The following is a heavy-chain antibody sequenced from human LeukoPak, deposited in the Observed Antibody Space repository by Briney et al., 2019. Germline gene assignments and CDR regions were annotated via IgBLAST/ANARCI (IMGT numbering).Heavy chain of an antibody. Sequence: GASVKVSCKASGYTFTNYGISWVRQAPGQGLEWMGWISTYDGNTNYAQKIQYRVTMTTDTSTNTAYMELRSLRSDDTAVYYCARDQSPGLFDYWGQGTLVTVSS. CDR1: GYTFTNYG. V-gene: IGHV1-18*01. CDR2: ISTYDGNT. CDR3: ARDQSPGLFDY. J-gene: IGHJ4*02.